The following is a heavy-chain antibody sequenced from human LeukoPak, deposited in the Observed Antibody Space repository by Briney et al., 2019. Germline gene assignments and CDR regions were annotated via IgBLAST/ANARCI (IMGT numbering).Heavy chain of an antibody. D-gene: IGHD6-19*01. V-gene: IGHV3-23*01. J-gene: IGHJ4*02. CDR3: AKHRGDGSGWY. CDR1: GFTFSSSP. CDR2: ISGSGGGT. Sequence: GGSLRLSCAASGFTFSSSPMSWLRQALGKGLEWVSAISGSGGGTYYADSVKGRFTTSRDNSKNTLYLQMNSLRAEDTAVYYCAKHRGDGSGWYWGQGTLVTVSS.